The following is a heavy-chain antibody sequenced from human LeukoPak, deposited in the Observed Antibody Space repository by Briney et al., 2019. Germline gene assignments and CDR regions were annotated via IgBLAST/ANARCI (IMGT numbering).Heavy chain of an antibody. D-gene: IGHD3-3*01. CDR1: GFTFSSYA. V-gene: IGHV3-30-3*01. CDR3: AKPYYDFWSGYLGTAYYFDY. CDR2: ISYDGSNK. Sequence: GGSLRLSCAASGFTFSSYAMHWVRQAPGKGLEWVAVISYDGSNKYYADSVKGRFTISRDNSKNTLYLQMNSLRAEDTAVYYCAKPYYDFWSGYLGTAYYFDYWGQGTLVTVSS. J-gene: IGHJ4*02.